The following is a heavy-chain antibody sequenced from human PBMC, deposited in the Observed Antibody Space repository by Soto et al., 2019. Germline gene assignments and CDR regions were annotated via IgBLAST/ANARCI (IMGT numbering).Heavy chain of an antibody. CDR2: IVVGSGNT. CDR1: GFTFTSSA. D-gene: IGHD6-6*01. CDR3: AAGQQLVSGGDYYYGMDV. V-gene: IGHV1-58*01. J-gene: IGHJ6*02. Sequence: QMQLVQSGPEVKKPGTSVKVSCKASGFTFTSSAVQWVRQARGQRLEWIGGIVVGSGNTNYAKKLQERVTITSDKSTSTAYMELRSLRSEDTAVYYSAAGQQLVSGGDYYYGMDVWGQGTTVTVSS.